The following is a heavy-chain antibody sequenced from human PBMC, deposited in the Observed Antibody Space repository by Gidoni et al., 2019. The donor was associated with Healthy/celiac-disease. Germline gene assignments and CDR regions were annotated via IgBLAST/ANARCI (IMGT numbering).Heavy chain of an antibody. CDR2: ISSNGGST. CDR3: VKDILTTIEKQHLNWFDP. V-gene: IGHV3-64D*06. CDR1: GFTFRSYD. Sequence: EVQLVESGGGLVQPGGSLRLSCAASGFTFRSYDMHWVRQAPGKGLEYVSAISSNGGSTYYADSVKGRFTISRDNSKNTLYLQMSSLRAEDTAVYYCVKDILTTIEKQHLNWFDPWGQGTLVTVSS. D-gene: IGHD6-13*01. J-gene: IGHJ5*02.